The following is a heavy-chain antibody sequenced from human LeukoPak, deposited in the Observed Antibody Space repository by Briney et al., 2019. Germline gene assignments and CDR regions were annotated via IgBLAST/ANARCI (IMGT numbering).Heavy chain of an antibody. V-gene: IGHV4-34*01. Sequence: SETLPLTCAVYGGSFSGYYWSWIRQPPGKGLEWIGEINHSGSTNYNPSLKSRVTISVDTSKNQFSLKLSSVTAADTAVYYCARLYSSSSYNWFDPWGQGTLVTVSS. CDR2: INHSGST. CDR3: ARLYSSSSYNWFDP. CDR1: GGSFSGYY. D-gene: IGHD6-13*01. J-gene: IGHJ5*02.